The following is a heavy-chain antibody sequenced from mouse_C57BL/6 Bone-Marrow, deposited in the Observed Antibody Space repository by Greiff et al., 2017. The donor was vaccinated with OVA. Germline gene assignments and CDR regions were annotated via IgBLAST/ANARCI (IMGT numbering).Heavy chain of an antibody. CDR1: GYTFTDYY. V-gene: IGHV1-75*01. CDR2: IFPGSGST. CDR3: ARREGGGYAMDY. Sequence: QVQLKESGPELVKPGASVKISCKASGYTFTDYYINWVKQRPGQGLEWIGWIFPGSGSTYYNEKFKGKATLTVDKSSSTAYILLSSLTSEDSAVYFCARREGGGYAMDYWGQGTSVTVSS. J-gene: IGHJ4*01.